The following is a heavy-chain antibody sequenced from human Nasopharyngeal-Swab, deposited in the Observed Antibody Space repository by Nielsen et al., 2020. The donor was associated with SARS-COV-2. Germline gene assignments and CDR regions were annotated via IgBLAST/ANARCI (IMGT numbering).Heavy chain of an antibody. V-gene: IGHV3-7*03. D-gene: IGHD3-10*01. CDR2: IKQDGSEK. CDR3: ATTGMGRGYFDY. Sequence: GESLKISCAASGFIFTNFWMTWVRQAPGKGLEWVANIKQDGSEKYYVDSVKGRFTISRDNAKNSLYLQMNSLRAEDTALYYCATTGMGRGYFDYWGQGTLVTVSS. CDR1: GFIFTNFW. J-gene: IGHJ4*02.